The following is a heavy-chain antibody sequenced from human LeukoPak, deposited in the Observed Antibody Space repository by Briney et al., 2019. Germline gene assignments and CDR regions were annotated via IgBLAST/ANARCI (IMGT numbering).Heavy chain of an antibody. D-gene: IGHD5-18*01. CDR1: GGSISSGGYY. J-gene: IGHJ3*02. V-gene: IGHV4-31*03. Sequence: PSQTLSLTCTVPGGSISSGGYYWSWIRQHPGKGLEWIGYIYYSGSTYYNPSLKSRVTISVDTSKNQFSLKLSSGTAAATAVYYCARDGYSYGSWAFDIWGQGTMVTVSS. CDR2: IYYSGST. CDR3: ARDGYSYGSWAFDI.